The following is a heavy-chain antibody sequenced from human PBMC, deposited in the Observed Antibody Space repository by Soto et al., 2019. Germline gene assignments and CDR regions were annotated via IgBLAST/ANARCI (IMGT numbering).Heavy chain of an antibody. CDR3: ARSPGYCSGGSCYYFDY. CDR2: INHSGST. CDR1: GGSFSGYY. V-gene: IGHV4-34*01. J-gene: IGHJ4*02. D-gene: IGHD2-15*01. Sequence: LSLTCAVYGGSFSGYYWSWIRQPPGKGLEWIGEINHSGSTNYNPSLKSRVTISVDTSKNQFSLKLSSVTAADTAVYYCARSPGYCSGGSCYYFDYWGQGTLVTVSS.